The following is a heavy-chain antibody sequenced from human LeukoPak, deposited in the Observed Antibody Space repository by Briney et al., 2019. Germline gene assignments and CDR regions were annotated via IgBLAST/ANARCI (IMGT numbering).Heavy chain of an antibody. Sequence: GGSLRLSCAASGFTFSSYAMHWVRQAPGKGLVWVAVISYDGSNKYYADSVKGRFTISRDNSKNTLYLQMNSLRAEDTAVYYCAREDTAMVLIDYWGQGTLVTVSS. CDR1: GFTFSSYA. CDR3: AREDTAMVLIDY. CDR2: ISYDGSNK. D-gene: IGHD5-18*01. J-gene: IGHJ4*02. V-gene: IGHV3-30-3*01.